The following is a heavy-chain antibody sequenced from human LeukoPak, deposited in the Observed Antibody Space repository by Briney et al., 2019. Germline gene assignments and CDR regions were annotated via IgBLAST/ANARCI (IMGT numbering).Heavy chain of an antibody. CDR2: ISSSGSTI. D-gene: IGHD2-2*01. V-gene: IGHV3-48*03. Sequence: GGSLKLSCAASGFTFSSYEMNWVRQAPGKGLEWVSYISSSGSTIYYADSVKGRFTISRGNAKNSLYLQMNSLRAEDTAVYYCARDPLLGYCSSTSCYSVYWGQGTLVTVSS. CDR1: GFTFSSYE. CDR3: ARDPLLGYCSSTSCYSVY. J-gene: IGHJ4*02.